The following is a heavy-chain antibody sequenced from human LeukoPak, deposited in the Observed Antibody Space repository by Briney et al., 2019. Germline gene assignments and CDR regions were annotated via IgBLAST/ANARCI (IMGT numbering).Heavy chain of an antibody. CDR2: IYYSGST. Sequence: PSETLSLTCTVSGVSISSYYWSWIRQPPGKGLEWIGYIYYSGSTNYNPSLKSRVTISVDTSKNQFSLKLSSVTAADTAVYYCARQQLGSGYYLDSWGQGTLVTVSS. CDR1: GVSISSYY. D-gene: IGHD3-22*01. J-gene: IGHJ4*02. CDR3: ARQQLGSGYYLDS. V-gene: IGHV4-59*08.